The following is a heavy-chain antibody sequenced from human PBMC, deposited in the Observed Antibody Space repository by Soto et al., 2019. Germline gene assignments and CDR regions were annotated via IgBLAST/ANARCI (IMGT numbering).Heavy chain of an antibody. CDR2: INPSGDST. Sequence: ASVKVSCKASGYTFTSYYFHWVRQAPGQGLEWMGIINPSGDSTYAQKFQGRVTMTRDTSTSTVYMELSSLRSEDTAVYYCARVYCSDGSSYSIDYWGQGTLVTVSS. D-gene: IGHD2-15*01. J-gene: IGHJ4*02. CDR3: ARVYCSDGSSYSIDY. V-gene: IGHV1-46*03. CDR1: GYTFTSYY.